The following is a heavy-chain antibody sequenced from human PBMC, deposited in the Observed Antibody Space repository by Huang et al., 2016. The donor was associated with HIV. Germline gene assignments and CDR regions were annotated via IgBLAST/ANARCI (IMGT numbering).Heavy chain of an antibody. CDR1: GGYIRSDNYY. CDR3: ARRPGSITMIRGVITDPY. Sequence: QLQLQESGPGLVKPSETLSLTCTVSGGYIRSDNYYLGWIRQPPGNGLEWIGSIYYSESTYYNPTLNIRVTITVDTSKNQFSLKMRSVTAADTALYYCARRPGSITMIRGVITDPYWGQGTLVTVSS. V-gene: IGHV4-39*01. CDR2: IYYSEST. J-gene: IGHJ4*02. D-gene: IGHD3-10*01.